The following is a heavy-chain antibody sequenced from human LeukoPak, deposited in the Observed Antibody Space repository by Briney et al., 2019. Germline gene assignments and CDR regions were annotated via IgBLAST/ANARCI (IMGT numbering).Heavy chain of an antibody. V-gene: IGHV3-23*01. CDR1: GFTXSXSA. CDR3: XXXXGXXFXY. J-gene: IGHJ4*02. CDR2: ISGSGAST. Sequence: XXXSGFTXSXSAMSWVRQAPGKGLEWVSSISGSGASTYYADSVKGRFTISRDNSKNTLYLQMNSLRAEDTAVYYXXXXXGXXFXYWGQGXLVTVSS.